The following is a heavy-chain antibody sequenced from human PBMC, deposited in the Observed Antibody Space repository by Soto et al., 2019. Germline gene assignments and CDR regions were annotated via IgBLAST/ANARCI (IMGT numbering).Heavy chain of an antibody. D-gene: IGHD3-10*01. CDR3: ATSYGSGYRAFDY. J-gene: IGHJ4*02. Sequence: QVQLVQSGAEVKRPGSSVKVSCKASGDTFAFYSINWVRQAPGLGLEWMGRINPILSMSNYAQRLQGRVTMTADKSTSTAYMVLNSLRSEDTGMYYCATSYGSGYRAFDYWGQGALVTVSS. V-gene: IGHV1-69*02. CDR2: INPILSMS. CDR1: GDTFAFYS.